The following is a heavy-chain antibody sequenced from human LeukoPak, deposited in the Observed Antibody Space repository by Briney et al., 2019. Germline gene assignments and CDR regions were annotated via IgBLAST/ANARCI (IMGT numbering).Heavy chain of an antibody. V-gene: IGHV4-59*01. CDR3: ARVSYYYGSGRVGFDP. J-gene: IGHJ5*02. Sequence: PSETLSLTCTVSGGSNSSYYWSWIRQPPGKGLEWIGYIYYSGSTNYNPSLKSRVTISVDTSKNQFSLKLSSVTAADTAVYYCARVSYYYGSGRVGFDPWGQGTLVTVSS. D-gene: IGHD3-10*01. CDR2: IYYSGST. CDR1: GGSNSSYY.